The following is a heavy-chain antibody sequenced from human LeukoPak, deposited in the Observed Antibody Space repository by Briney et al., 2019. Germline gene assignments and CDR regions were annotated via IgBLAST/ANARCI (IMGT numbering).Heavy chain of an antibody. CDR2: INHSGST. Sequence: PSETLSLTCTVSGGSISSSSYYWGWIRQPPGKGLEWIGEINHSGSTNYNPSLKSRVTISVDTSKNQFSLKLSSVTAADTAVYYCARSVVVPAAYYYYYMDVWGKGTTVTVSS. CDR1: GGSISSSSYY. CDR3: ARSVVVPAAYYYYYMDV. D-gene: IGHD2-2*01. V-gene: IGHV4-39*07. J-gene: IGHJ6*03.